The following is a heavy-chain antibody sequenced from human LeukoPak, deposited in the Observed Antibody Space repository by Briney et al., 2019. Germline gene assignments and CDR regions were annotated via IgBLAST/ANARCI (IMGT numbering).Heavy chain of an antibody. CDR3: AKAFVGVTYFFGY. CDR1: GFIFSSYG. J-gene: IGHJ4*02. D-gene: IGHD3-16*01. CDR2: ILDDSSNK. V-gene: IGHV3-30*18. Sequence: GRSLRLSCAASGFIFSSYGMHWVRQAPGKGLEWVALILDDSSNKYYADSVKGRFTISRDNSKNMLYLQMNSLRAEDTAMYYCAKAFVGVTYFFGYWGQGTLVTVSS.